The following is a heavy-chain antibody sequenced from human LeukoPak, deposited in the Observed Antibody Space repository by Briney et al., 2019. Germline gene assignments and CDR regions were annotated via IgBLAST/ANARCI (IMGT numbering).Heavy chain of an antibody. J-gene: IGHJ4*02. CDR2: ISGSGGST. V-gene: IGHV3-23*01. Sequence: PGGSLRLSCAASGFTFSSYVMTWVRQAPGKGLEWVSAISGSGGSTYYADSVKGRFTISRDNSKNTSNLQMNSLRAEDTAVYYCAFKGHTDHYWGQGTLVTVSS. D-gene: IGHD2-21*01. CDR3: AFKGHTDHY. CDR1: GFTFSSYV.